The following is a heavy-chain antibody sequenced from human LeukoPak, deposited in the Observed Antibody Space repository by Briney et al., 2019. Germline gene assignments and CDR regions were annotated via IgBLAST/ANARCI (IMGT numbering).Heavy chain of an antibody. V-gene: IGHV3-30*01. D-gene: IGHD6-6*01. CDR1: GFTFSSYA. Sequence: GGSLRLSCAASGFTFSSYAMHWVRQAPGKGLEWVAVISYDGSNKYYADSVKGRFTISRDNSKNTLYLQMNSLRAEDTAVYYCARGQSIAARPWRGYFDYWGQGTLVTVSS. J-gene: IGHJ4*02. CDR2: ISYDGSNK. CDR3: ARGQSIAARPWRGYFDY.